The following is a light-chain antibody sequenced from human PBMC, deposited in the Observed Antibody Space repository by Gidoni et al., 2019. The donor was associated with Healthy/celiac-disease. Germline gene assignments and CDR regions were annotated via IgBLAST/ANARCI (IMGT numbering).Light chain of an antibody. CDR1: QSLLHSNGYNY. V-gene: IGKV2-28*01. J-gene: IGKJ3*01. CDR3: MQALQTPPFT. Sequence: DIVMTQSPLSLPVTPGEPASISCRSSQSLLHSNGYNYLDWYLQKPGQSPQLLIYLGSTRASGVPDRFSGSGSGTDFTLKISRVEAEDVGVYYCMQALQTPPFTFGPXTKVDIK. CDR2: LGS.